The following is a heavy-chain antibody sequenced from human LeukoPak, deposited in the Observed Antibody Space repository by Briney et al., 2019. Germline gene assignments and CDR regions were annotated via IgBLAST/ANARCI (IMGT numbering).Heavy chain of an antibody. D-gene: IGHD3-9*01. CDR3: ARAVLGYDILTG. CDR2: IYYSGST. J-gene: IGHJ4*02. Sequence: PSETLSLTCTVSGGSISSYYWSWIRQPPGKGLEWIGYIYYSGSTNYNPSLKSRVTISVDTSKNQFSLKLSSVTAADTAVYYCARAVLGYDILTGWGQGTLVTVSS. V-gene: IGHV4-59*01. CDR1: GGSISSYY.